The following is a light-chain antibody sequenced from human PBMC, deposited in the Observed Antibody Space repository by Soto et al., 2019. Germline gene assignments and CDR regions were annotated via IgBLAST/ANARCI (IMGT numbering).Light chain of an antibody. J-gene: IGKJ5*01. CDR1: QSVRTN. V-gene: IGKV3-15*01. CDR3: QQYNSWPPIT. Sequence: EIVMAQSPGTLSVSPGEGATLFCRASQSVRTNLAWYQQRAGQAPRLLMYGASTRATGIPDRFSGSGSGTEFTLTISSLQSDDFAVYYCQQYNSWPPITFGQGTRLEI. CDR2: GAS.